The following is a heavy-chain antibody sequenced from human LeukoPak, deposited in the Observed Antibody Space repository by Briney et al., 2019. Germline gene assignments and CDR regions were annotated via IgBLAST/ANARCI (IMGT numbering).Heavy chain of an antibody. Sequence: PGGSLRLSCAASGFTFSDYYMSWIRQAPGKGLEWVSYISSSGSTIYYADSVKGRFTISRDNAKNSLYLQMNSLRAEDTAVYYCARLIIPSPGRRYCSGGSCYGLDYGMDVWGQGTTVTVSS. J-gene: IGHJ6*02. CDR3: ARLIIPSPGRRYCSGGSCYGLDYGMDV. D-gene: IGHD2-15*01. CDR1: GFTFSDYY. CDR2: ISSSGSTI. V-gene: IGHV3-11*01.